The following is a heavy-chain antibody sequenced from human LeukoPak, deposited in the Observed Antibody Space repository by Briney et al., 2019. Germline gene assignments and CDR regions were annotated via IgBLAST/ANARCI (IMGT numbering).Heavy chain of an antibody. CDR1: GFTFSSFG. CDR3: VRGVGVSRFNYLDS. Sequence: GGSLRPSCAASGFTFSSFGMHWVRQAPGKGLEWVAVIWYDASSKYYADSVKGRFTISRDNSKNTLYLQMNSLRDDDTAVYYCVRGVGVSRFNYLDSWGQGTLVIV. J-gene: IGHJ4*02. CDR2: IWYDASSK. D-gene: IGHD6-13*01. V-gene: IGHV3-33*08.